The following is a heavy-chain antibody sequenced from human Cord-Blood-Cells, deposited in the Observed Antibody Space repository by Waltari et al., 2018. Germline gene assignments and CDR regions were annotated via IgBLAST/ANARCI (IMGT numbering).Heavy chain of an antibody. Sequence: QVQLVQSGAEVKKPGASVKVSFKASGYTFTRYCLLWVRQAPGQGLEWRGWISAYNGNTNYAQKLQGRVTMTTDTSTSTAYMELRSLRSDDTAVYYCASGGSYNYYGMDVWGQGTTVTVSS. CDR2: ISAYNGNT. J-gene: IGHJ6*02. CDR1: GYTFTRYC. CDR3: ASGGSYNYYGMDV. D-gene: IGHD1-26*01. V-gene: IGHV1-18*01.